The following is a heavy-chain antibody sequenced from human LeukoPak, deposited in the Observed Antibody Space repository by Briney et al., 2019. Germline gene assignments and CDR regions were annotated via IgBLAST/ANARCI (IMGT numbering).Heavy chain of an antibody. CDR1: GYDFTSVG. Sequence: GASVKVSYTASGYDFTSVGITWVRQSPGQGLEWMGWISPYNGDTRYVQKLQGRVTMTTDTSTSTAYMELRSLRFDDTAVFYCARAGSGSAWYFDYWGEGSLVTVSS. J-gene: IGHJ4*02. D-gene: IGHD6-19*01. CDR3: ARAGSGSAWYFDY. CDR2: ISPYNGDT. V-gene: IGHV1-18*01.